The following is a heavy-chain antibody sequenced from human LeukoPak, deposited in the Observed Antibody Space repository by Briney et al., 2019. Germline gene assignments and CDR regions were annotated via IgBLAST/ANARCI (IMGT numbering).Heavy chain of an antibody. CDR2: ISGSGGST. CDR3: ARGGDDSSGYYLAY. V-gene: IGHV3-23*01. D-gene: IGHD3-22*01. CDR1: GFTFSSYA. J-gene: IGHJ4*02. Sequence: GGSLRLSCAASGFTFSSYAMSWVRQAPGKGLEWVSAISGSGGSTYYADSVKGRFTISRDNAKNSLYLQMNSLRAGDTAVYYCARGGDDSSGYYLAYWGQGTLVTVSS.